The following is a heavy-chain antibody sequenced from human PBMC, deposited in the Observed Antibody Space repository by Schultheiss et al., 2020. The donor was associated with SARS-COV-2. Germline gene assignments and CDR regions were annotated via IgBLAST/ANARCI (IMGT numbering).Heavy chain of an antibody. Sequence: SETLSLTCAVNGGSFTGYYWSWIRQPPGKGLEWIGSIYHSGRTFYNPSLKSRITISVDTSKNQFSLKLSSVTAADTAVYFCARRMFYYYGMDVWGQGTTVTVSS. D-gene: IGHD3-10*02. CDR3: ARRMFYYYGMDV. J-gene: IGHJ6*02. CDR2: IYHSGRT. CDR1: GGSFTGYY. V-gene: IGHV4-34*01.